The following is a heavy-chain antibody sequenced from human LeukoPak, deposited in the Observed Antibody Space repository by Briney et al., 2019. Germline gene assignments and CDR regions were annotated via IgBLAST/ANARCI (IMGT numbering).Heavy chain of an antibody. Sequence: QTGGSLRLSCAASGFTFSSYAMSWVRQAPGKGLEWVSIISGSGGSTNYADSVKGRFTISRDNYKNTLYLQMNSLRAEDTAVYYCAKPYYGSGSYYGFNYCVFDYWGQGTLVSVSS. J-gene: IGHJ4*02. D-gene: IGHD3-10*01. CDR3: AKPYYGSGSYYGFNYCVFDY. V-gene: IGHV3-23*01. CDR1: GFTFSSYA. CDR2: ISGSGGST.